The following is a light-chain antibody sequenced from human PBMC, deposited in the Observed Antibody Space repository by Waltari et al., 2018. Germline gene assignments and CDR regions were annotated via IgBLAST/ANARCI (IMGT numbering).Light chain of an antibody. CDR1: DVGGYNY. Sequence: QSALTQPASVSGSPGPSITISCSDVGGYNYVSWYQPHPGKAPHRVVYDVSKRPSGVSNRFSAPKSGNTASLTISGLQAEDEAEYYCSSYTSTTVVFGTGTKLTVL. CDR2: DVS. CDR3: SSYTSTTVV. J-gene: IGLJ1*01. V-gene: IGLV2-14*03.